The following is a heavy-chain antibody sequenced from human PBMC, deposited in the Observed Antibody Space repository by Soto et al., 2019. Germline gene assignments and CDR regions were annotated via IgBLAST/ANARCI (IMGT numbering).Heavy chain of an antibody. D-gene: IGHD2-2*01. V-gene: IGHV3-23*01. Sequence: PGGSLRLSCAASGFTFSSYAMSWVRQAPGKGLEWVSAISGSGGSTYYADSVKGRFTISRDNSKNTLYLQMNSLRAEDTAVYYCAKVVLWDIVVVPAATGRFDYWGQGTLVTVSS. CDR2: ISGSGGST. CDR1: GFTFSSYA. CDR3: AKVVLWDIVVVPAATGRFDY. J-gene: IGHJ4*02.